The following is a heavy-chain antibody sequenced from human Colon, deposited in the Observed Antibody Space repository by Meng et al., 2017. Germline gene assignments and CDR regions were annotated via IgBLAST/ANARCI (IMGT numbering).Heavy chain of an antibody. V-gene: IGHV1-2*02. CDR1: GYIFTGYY. CDR2: INPNSGDT. Sequence: ASVKVSCKASGYIFTGYYMHWVRQPPGQGLEWMGWINPNSGDTNSAQKFQGRVTMTRDTSISTVYMELNRLRSDDTAVYYCARAPAFDIWGQGTMVTVSS. J-gene: IGHJ3*02. CDR3: ARAPAFDI.